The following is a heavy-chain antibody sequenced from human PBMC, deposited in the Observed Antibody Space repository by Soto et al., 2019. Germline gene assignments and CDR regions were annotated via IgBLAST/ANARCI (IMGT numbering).Heavy chain of an antibody. D-gene: IGHD2-2*01. CDR3: LGIGAAASLGGYYYYMDV. CDR2: IKSKTDGGTT. V-gene: IGHV3-15*01. J-gene: IGHJ6*03. Sequence: GGSLRLSCAASGFTFSNAWMSWVRQAPGKGLEWVGRIKSKTDGGTTDYAAPVKGRFTISRDDSKNTLYLQMNSLKTDEPGVYYCLGIGAAASLGGYYYYMDVWGKGTTVTVSS. CDR1: GFTFSNAW.